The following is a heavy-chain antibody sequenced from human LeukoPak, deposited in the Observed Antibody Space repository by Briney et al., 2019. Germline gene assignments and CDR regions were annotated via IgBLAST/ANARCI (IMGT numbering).Heavy chain of an antibody. CDR1: GFTFSSYA. J-gene: IGHJ4*02. CDR2: ISGSGGST. V-gene: IGHV3-23*01. CDR3: ARVAKNLGYCSGGSCYSGYYFDY. Sequence: GGSLRLSCAASGFTFSSYAMSWVRQAPGKGLEWVSAISGSGGSTYYADSVKGRFTISRDNSKNTLYLQMNSLRAEDTAVYYCARVAKNLGYCSGGSCYSGYYFDYWGQGTLVTVSS. D-gene: IGHD2-15*01.